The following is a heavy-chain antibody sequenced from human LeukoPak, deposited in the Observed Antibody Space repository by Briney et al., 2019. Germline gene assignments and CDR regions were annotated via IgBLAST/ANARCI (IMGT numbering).Heavy chain of an antibody. D-gene: IGHD3-10*01. J-gene: IGHJ3*02. Sequence: ASVKVSCKASGYTFTSYGISWVRQAPGQGLEWMGWISAYNGNTNYAQRLQGRVTMTTDTSTRTAYMEQRSLRPDDTAVYYCARVLTGDASNIWGQGTMVTVSS. CDR3: ARVLTGDASNI. V-gene: IGHV1-18*01. CDR2: ISAYNGNT. CDR1: GYTFTSYG.